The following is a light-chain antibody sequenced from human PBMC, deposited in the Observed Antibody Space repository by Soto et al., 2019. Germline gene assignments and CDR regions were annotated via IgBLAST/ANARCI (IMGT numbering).Light chain of an antibody. CDR2: KAS. CDR3: KHYNSYPLT. Sequence: DIQMTQSPSTLSASVGDRVTITCRASQSISTWLAWYQQKPGRAPTLLIYKASILESGVPSRFSGSGSGTEFSLTISSLQPDDSATYYCKHYNSYPLTFGQGTRLDIK. J-gene: IGKJ5*01. CDR1: QSISTW. V-gene: IGKV1-5*03.